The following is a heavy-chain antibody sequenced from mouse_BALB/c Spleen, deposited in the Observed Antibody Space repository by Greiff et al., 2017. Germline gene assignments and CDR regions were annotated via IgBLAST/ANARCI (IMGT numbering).Heavy chain of an antibody. Sequence: EVKLVESGGGLVKPGGSLKLSCAASGFTFSSYAMSWVRQTPEKRLEWVATISSGGSYTYYPDSVKGRFTISRDNAKNTLYLQMSSLRSEDTAMYYCARGRVFYAMDYWGQGTSVTVSS. D-gene: IGHD6-2*01. CDR3: ARGRVFYAMDY. V-gene: IGHV5-9-3*01. CDR2: ISSGGSYT. J-gene: IGHJ4*01. CDR1: GFTFSSYA.